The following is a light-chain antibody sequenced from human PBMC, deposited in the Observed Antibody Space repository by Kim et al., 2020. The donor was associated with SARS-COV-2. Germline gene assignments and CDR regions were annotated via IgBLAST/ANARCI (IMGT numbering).Light chain of an antibody. CDR2: EVT. J-gene: IGLJ1*01. CDR1: SSDVGSYNL. CDR3: CSCAYLTTYL. Sequence: QSALTQPASVSGSPGQSITISCTGTSSDVGSYNLVSWYQQHPGKAPKLIIYEVTKRPSGVSDRFSGSKSGNTASLTISGLQPEDEADSYYCSCAYLTTYLFGTGTKVTVL. V-gene: IGLV2-23*02.